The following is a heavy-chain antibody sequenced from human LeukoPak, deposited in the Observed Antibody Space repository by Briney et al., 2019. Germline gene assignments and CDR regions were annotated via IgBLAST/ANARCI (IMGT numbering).Heavy chain of an antibody. J-gene: IGHJ6*04. CDR1: GFTFSCYA. CDR2: ISGSGGST. V-gene: IGHV3-23*01. CDR3: AKFGGGYGSGSYGEYYYYYYGMDV. Sequence: AGGSLRLSCAASGFTFSCYAMSWVRQAPGKGVEWVSAISGSGGSTYYADSVKGRFTISRDNSKNTLYLQMNSLRAEDTAVYYCAKFGGGYGSGSYGEYYYYYYGMDVWGKGTTVTVSS. D-gene: IGHD3-10*01.